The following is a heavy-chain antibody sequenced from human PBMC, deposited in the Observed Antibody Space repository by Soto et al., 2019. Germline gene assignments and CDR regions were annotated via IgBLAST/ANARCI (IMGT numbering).Heavy chain of an antibody. D-gene: IGHD5-12*01. CDR2: ISSDGGST. CDR3: VKYSGFDYFFDC. V-gene: IGHV3-64D*06. CDR1: GFTFSNNP. Sequence: EMQLVESGGDLVQPGGSLRLSCSTSGFTFSNNPMHWVRLAPGKGLEYVSGISSDGGSTYYADSVKGRFTISRDNYKNTLYLQMTSLRIEDTAVYYCVKYSGFDYFFDCWGQGTLVTVSS. J-gene: IGHJ4*02.